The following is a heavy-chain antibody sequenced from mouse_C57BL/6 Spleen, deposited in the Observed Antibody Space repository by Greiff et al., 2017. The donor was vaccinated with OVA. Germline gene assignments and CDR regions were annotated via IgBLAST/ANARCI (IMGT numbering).Heavy chain of an antibody. CDR3: ARTYDYDEGYFDY. Sequence: QVQLQQSGAELVKPGASVKISCKASGYAFSSYWMNWVKQRPGKGLEWIGQIYPGDGDTNYNGKFKGKATLTADKSSSTAYMQLSSLTSEDSAVYFCARTYDYDEGYFDYWGQGTTLTVSS. CDR2: IYPGDGDT. V-gene: IGHV1-80*01. CDR1: GYAFSSYW. D-gene: IGHD2-4*01. J-gene: IGHJ2*01.